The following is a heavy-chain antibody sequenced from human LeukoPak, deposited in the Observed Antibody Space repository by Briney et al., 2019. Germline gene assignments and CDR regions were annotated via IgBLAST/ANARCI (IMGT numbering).Heavy chain of an antibody. CDR2: ISSNGVST. D-gene: IGHD2-15*01. J-gene: IGHJ4*02. V-gene: IGHV3-64*04. CDR3: AKEGYSHTSNYFDN. CDR1: GFTFSTLA. Sequence: GGSLRLSCSASGFTFSTLAMHWVRQAPGKGLEYVSAISSNGVSTYYADSVKGRFTISRDNSKNSLSLQMDSLTTEDTALYYCAKEGYSHTSNYFDNWGQGILVTVSS.